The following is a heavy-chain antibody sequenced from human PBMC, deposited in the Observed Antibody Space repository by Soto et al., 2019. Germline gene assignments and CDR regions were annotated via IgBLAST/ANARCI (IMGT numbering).Heavy chain of an antibody. CDR2: ISASNGNT. D-gene: IGHD3-16*01. Sequence: QVHLVQSGAEVKMPGASVKVSCKASGFTFTNYAITWVRQAPGQGLEWMGWISASNGNTNYAQNLQGRVTMTTDSSPSTAYMELGSLTSDDTAIYFCASDFTGWQPDGVDSWGQGTLVTVSA. CDR3: ASDFTGWQPDGVDS. J-gene: IGHJ4*02. V-gene: IGHV1-18*01. CDR1: GFTFTNYA.